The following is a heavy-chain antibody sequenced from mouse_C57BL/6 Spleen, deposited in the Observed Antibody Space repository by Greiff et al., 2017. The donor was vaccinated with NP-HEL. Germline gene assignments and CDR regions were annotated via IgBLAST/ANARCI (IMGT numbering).Heavy chain of an antibody. D-gene: IGHD2-10*01. CDR1: GYTFTDYY. V-gene: IGHV1-26*01. J-gene: IGHJ3*01. Sequence: VQLKQSGPELVKPGASVKISCKASGYTFTDYYMNWVKQSHGKSLEWIGDINPNNGGTSYNQKFKGKATLTVDKSSSTAYMELRSLTSEDSAVYYCARNAYSRAWFAYWGQGTLVTVSA. CDR2: INPNNGGT. CDR3: ARNAYSRAWFAY.